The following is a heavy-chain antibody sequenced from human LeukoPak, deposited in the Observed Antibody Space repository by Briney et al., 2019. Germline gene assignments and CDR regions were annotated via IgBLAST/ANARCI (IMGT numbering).Heavy chain of an antibody. D-gene: IGHD3-16*02. CDR1: RFTFSSYG. CDR3: AKSYRRYYFDY. J-gene: IGHJ4*02. V-gene: IGHV3-30*18. CDR2: ISYDGSNK. Sequence: GGSLRLSCAASRFTFSSYGMHWVRQAPGKGLDWVAVISYDGSNKYYADSVKGRFTISRDNSKNTLYLQMNSLRAEDTAVYYCAKSYRRYYFDYWGQGTLVTVSS.